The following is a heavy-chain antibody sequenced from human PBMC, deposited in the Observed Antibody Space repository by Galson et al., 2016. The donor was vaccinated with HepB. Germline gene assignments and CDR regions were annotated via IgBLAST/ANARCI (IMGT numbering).Heavy chain of an antibody. D-gene: IGHD3/OR15-3a*01. CDR2: ISSSGSST. V-gene: IGHV3-11*01. Sequence: SLRLSCAASGFIFSDYYMSWIRQAPGKGLEWVSYISSSGSSTYYADSVKGRFTVSRDNTDKSLYLEMISLSAEDTAIYYCASMYYDFWNGVSPGADDAFDIWGQGTVVTVSS. CDR1: GFIFSDYY. CDR3: ASMYYDFWNGVSPGADDAFDI. J-gene: IGHJ3*02.